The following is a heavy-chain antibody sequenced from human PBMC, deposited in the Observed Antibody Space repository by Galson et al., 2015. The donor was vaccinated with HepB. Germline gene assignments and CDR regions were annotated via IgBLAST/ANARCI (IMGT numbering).Heavy chain of an antibody. D-gene: IGHD2-2*01. CDR3: AKDFGYCSSTSCRGVFDY. CDR1: GFTFSSYA. J-gene: IGHJ4*02. V-gene: IGHV3-23*01. Sequence: SLRLSCAASGFTFSSYAMSWVRQAPGKGLEWVSAISGSGGSTYYADSVKGRFTISRDNSKNTLYLQMNSLRAEDTAVYYCAKDFGYCSSTSCRGVFDYWGQGTLVTVSS. CDR2: ISGSGGST.